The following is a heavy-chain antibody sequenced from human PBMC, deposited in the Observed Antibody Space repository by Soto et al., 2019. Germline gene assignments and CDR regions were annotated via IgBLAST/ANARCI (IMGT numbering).Heavy chain of an antibody. Sequence: TLSLTCTVSGGSIGSGAYYWGWIRQPPGKGLECIGYIYYSGSTYYNPSLKSRVTISVDTSKNQFSLKLSSVTAADTAVYYCARGSSGYDEYYFDYWGQGTLVTVSS. CDR3: ARGSSGYDEYYFDY. CDR2: IYYSGST. J-gene: IGHJ4*02. CDR1: GGSIGSGAYY. V-gene: IGHV4-30-4*01. D-gene: IGHD3-22*01.